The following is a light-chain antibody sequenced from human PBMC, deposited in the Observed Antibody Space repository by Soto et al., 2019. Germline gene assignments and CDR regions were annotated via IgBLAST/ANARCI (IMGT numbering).Light chain of an antibody. V-gene: IGKV3-11*01. CDR1: QSVSSY. J-gene: IGKJ2*03. CDR2: DAS. Sequence: IVMTQSPATLSLSPGERATLSCRASQSVSSYLAWYQQKPGQAPRLLIYDASNRATDIPARFSGSGSGTDFTLTISSLEPEDFAVYYCQQRNNWQSFGQGTKVDIK. CDR3: QQRNNWQS.